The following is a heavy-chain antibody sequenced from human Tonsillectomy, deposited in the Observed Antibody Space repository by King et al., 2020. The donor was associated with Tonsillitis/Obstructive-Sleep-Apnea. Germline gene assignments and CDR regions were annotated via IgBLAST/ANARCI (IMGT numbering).Heavy chain of an antibody. CDR3: ATEGMFGGVRIPYYYMDV. Sequence: QLVQSGAEVKKPGASVKVSCKVSGYTLTELSMHWVRQAPGKGLEWMGGFDPEDGETIYAQKFQGRVTMTEDTSTDTAYMEVSSLRSEDTAVYYCATEGMFGGVRIPYYYMDVWGKGTTVTVSS. CDR2: FDPEDGET. J-gene: IGHJ6*03. CDR1: GYTLTELS. V-gene: IGHV1-24*01. D-gene: IGHD3-16*01.